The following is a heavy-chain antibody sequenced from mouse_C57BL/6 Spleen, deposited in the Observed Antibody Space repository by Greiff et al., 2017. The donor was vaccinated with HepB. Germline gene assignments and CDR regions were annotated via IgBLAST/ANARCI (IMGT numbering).Heavy chain of an antibody. CDR2: IRSKSNNYAT. CDR3: VRPSSYYAMDY. V-gene: IGHV10-1*01. D-gene: IGHD1-1*01. J-gene: IGHJ4*01. CDR1: GFSFNTYA. Sequence: DVQLQESGGGLVQPKGSLKLSCAASGFSFNTYAMNWVRQAPGKGLEWVARIRSKSNNYATYYADSVKDRFTISRDDSESMLYLQMNNLKTEDTAMYYCVRPSSYYAMDYWGQGTSVTVSS.